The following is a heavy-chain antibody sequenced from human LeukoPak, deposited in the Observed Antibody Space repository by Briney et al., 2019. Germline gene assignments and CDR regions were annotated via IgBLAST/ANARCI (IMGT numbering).Heavy chain of an antibody. CDR2: INPSGGST. J-gene: IGHJ6*02. V-gene: IGHV1-46*01. Sequence: GASVKVSCKASGYTFTSYFIHWVRQAPGQGLEWMGIINPSGGSTSYAQKFQGRVTMTRDTSTSTVYMGLSSLRSEDTAVYYCARRPESLTYYYGMDVWGQGTTVTVSS. CDR1: GYTFTSYF. CDR3: ARRPESLTYYYGMDV.